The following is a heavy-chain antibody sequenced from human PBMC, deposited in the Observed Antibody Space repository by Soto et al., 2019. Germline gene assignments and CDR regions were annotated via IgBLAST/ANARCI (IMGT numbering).Heavy chain of an antibody. Sequence: SETLSLTCTVACGSIGSSSYYWGWNRQPPGKGLEWIGSIYYSGSTYYNPSLKSRVTISVDTSKNQFSLKLSSVTAADTAVYYCARHPPGSDSSGYYYVPFDYWGQGTLVTVSS. CDR2: IYYSGST. D-gene: IGHD3-22*01. CDR1: CGSIGSSSYY. V-gene: IGHV4-39*01. J-gene: IGHJ4*02. CDR3: ARHPPGSDSSGYYYVPFDY.